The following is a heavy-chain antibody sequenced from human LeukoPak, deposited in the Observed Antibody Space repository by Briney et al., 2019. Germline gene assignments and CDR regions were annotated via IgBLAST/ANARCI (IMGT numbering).Heavy chain of an antibody. CDR1: GITFSNYW. J-gene: IGHJ3*02. D-gene: IGHD2-15*01. V-gene: IGHV3-7*01. CDR2: IRQDGSYN. CDR3: ARDPGDVAAAHDAFDI. Sequence: GGSLRLPCAGSGITFSNYWKSWVRQAPGKGLEWVANIRQDGSYNFYVDSVKGRFTISRDNAQNSRYLHMNTLRAEDTAVYYCARDPGDVAAAHDAFDIWGQGTMVTVSS.